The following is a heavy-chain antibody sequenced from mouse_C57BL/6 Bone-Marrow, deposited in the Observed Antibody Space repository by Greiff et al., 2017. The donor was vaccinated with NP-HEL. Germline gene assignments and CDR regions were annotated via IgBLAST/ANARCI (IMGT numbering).Heavy chain of an antibody. D-gene: IGHD2-5*01. V-gene: IGHV1-53*01. CDR2: INPSNGGT. CDR3: AGFYYSNPYYYAMDY. Sequence: VQLQQPGTELVKPGASVKLSCKASGYTFTSYWMHWVKQRPGQGLEWIGNINPSNGGTTYNEKFKSKATLTVDKSSSTAYMQLSSLTSEDSAVYYCAGFYYSNPYYYAMDYWGQGTSVTVSS. CDR1: GYTFTSYW. J-gene: IGHJ4*01.